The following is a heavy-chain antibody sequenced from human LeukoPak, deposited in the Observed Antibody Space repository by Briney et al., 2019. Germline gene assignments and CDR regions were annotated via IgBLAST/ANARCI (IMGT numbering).Heavy chain of an antibody. CDR2: ISHGGGP. CDR3: ARGRGAGDVVLLAVAMQDWFDP. V-gene: IGHV4-34*01. Sequence: SETLSLTCAVYGGSFRGYSWSWIRQPPGKGLEWIGEISHGGGPNYNPSLKSRVTLSADRSKNQVSLNLRSVTAADTAVYYCARGRGAGDVVLLAVAMQDWFDPWGLGTLVTVSS. J-gene: IGHJ5*02. CDR1: GGSFRGYS. D-gene: IGHD6-19*01.